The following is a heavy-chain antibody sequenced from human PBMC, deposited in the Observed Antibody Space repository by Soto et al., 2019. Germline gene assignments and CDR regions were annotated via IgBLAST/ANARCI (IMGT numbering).Heavy chain of an antibody. V-gene: IGHV1-69*13. CDR2: IIPIFGTA. J-gene: IGHJ1*01. CDR1: RGTFSSYA. D-gene: IGHD3-22*01. CDR3: ASQPYYYDSSGYYPLGYFQH. Sequence: ASVKVSCKASRGTFSSYAISWVRQAPGQGLEWMGGIIPIFGTANYAQKFQGRVTITADESTSTAYMELSSLRSEDTAVYYCASQPYYYDSSGYYPLGYFQHWGQGTLVTVSS.